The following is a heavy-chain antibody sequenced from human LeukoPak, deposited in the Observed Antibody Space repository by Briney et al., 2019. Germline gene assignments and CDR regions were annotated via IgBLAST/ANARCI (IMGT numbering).Heavy chain of an antibody. J-gene: IGHJ5*02. Sequence: GASVKVSCKASGYTFTGYYMHWVRQAPGQGLEWMGWINPNSGGTNYAQKFQGRVTMTRDTSISTAHMELSRLRSDDTAVYYCARVSDYWGSPKPFDPWGQGTLVTVSS. CDR3: ARVSDYWGSPKPFDP. V-gene: IGHV1-2*02. D-gene: IGHD2-8*02. CDR1: GYTFTGYY. CDR2: INPNSGGT.